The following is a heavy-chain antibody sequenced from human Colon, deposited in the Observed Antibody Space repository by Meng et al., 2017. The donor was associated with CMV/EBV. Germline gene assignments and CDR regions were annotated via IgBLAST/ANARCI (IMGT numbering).Heavy chain of an antibody. D-gene: IGHD2-2*01. CDR3: ARHYDASWFGY. V-gene: IGHV5-51*01. J-gene: IGHJ4*02. CDR2: IHCGDSRT. CDR1: GYNFIGYS. Sequence: KVSCKTSGYNFIGYSIHWVRQLPGKDLEWMGMIHCGDSRTIYSALFQGQVTISADKTLNTAYLQWNSLQASDTAMYYCARHYDASWFGYWGQGTLVTVSS.